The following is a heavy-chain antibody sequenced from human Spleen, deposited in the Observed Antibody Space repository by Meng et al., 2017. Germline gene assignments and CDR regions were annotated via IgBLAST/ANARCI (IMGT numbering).Heavy chain of an antibody. CDR1: AGSITSGCYY. D-gene: IGHD2-8*01. CDR2: MYYSGST. Sequence: VQLQESGPVLVKPSRTLSLACSVFAGSITSGCYYWSWIRQHPGKGLEWIGCMYYSGSTYYIPSLKSRVTISVDTSKNQFSLKLSSVTAADTAVYYCARFGVAFDIWGQGTMVTVSS. J-gene: IGHJ3*02. CDR3: ARFGVAFDI. V-gene: IGHV4-31*03.